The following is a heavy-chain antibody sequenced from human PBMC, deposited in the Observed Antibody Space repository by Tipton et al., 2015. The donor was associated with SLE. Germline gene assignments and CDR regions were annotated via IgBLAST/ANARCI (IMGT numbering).Heavy chain of an antibody. CDR1: GFSFSNFG. Sequence: SLRLSCAASGFSFSNFGVHWVRQAPGKGLEWVAVIWYDGSKKYYADSVKGRFTVSRDNSKNSLYLQMNSLRAEDTAMYYCARESSVGTDSLDIWGQGTMVTVSS. CDR3: ARESSVGTDSLDI. J-gene: IGHJ3*02. V-gene: IGHV3-33*01. D-gene: IGHD1-26*01. CDR2: IWYDGSKK.